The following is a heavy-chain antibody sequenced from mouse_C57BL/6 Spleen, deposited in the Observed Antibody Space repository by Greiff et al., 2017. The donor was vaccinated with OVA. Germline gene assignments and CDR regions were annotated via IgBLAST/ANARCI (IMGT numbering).Heavy chain of an antibody. D-gene: IGHD2-2*01. V-gene: IGHV1-19*01. J-gene: IGHJ4*01. CDR1: GYTFTDYY. CDR3: ARKGYDVPYYAMDY. Sequence: VQLQQSGPVLVKPGASVKMSCKASGYTFTDYYMNWVKQSHGKSLEWIGVINPYNGGTSYNQKFKGKATLTVDKSSSTAYMELNSLTSEDSAVYYCARKGYDVPYYAMDYWGQGTSVTVSS. CDR2: INPYNGGT.